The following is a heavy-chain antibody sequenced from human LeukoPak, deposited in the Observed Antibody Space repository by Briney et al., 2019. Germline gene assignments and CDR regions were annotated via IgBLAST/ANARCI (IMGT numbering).Heavy chain of an antibody. V-gene: IGHV3-23*01. CDR3: ATDRDNSDWQKRFDS. D-gene: IGHD2-21*02. CDR2: ISAGGGTT. Sequence: GGSLRLSCAASGFTFSSYAMSWVRQAPGKGLEWVSGISAGGGTTYYAESVKGRFTISRDNAKNSLHLQMNSLRAEDTAVYYCATDRDNSDWQKRFDSWGQGTLVTVSS. J-gene: IGHJ4*02. CDR1: GFTFSSYA.